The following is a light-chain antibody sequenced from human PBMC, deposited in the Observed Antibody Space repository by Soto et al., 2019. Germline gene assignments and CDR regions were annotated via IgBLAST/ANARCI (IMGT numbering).Light chain of an antibody. V-gene: IGKV1-6*01. CDR2: AAS. J-gene: IGKJ1*01. Sequence: IQMTQSPSTLSGSVGDRVTITCRASQDIRSYLGWYQQKPGKAPKLLIFAASNLHSGVPSRFSGSGSGTDFTLTISSLHPEDFATYYCLQDLSYPRTFGQGTKV. CDR3: LQDLSYPRT. CDR1: QDIRSY.